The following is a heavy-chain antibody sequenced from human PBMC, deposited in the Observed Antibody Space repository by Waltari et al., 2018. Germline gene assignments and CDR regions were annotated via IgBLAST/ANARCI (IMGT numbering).Heavy chain of an antibody. Sequence: QVQLVESGGGVVQPGGSLRLSCAASGFTFSSYGMHWVRQAPGKGLEWVAFIPYDGSNKYDADSVKGRFTISRDNSKNTLYLQINSLRAEDTAVYYCAKGGVQWLASGFDPWGQGTLVTVSS. CDR3: AKGGVQWLASGFDP. CDR1: GFTFSSYG. V-gene: IGHV3-30*02. D-gene: IGHD6-19*01. J-gene: IGHJ5*02. CDR2: IPYDGSNK.